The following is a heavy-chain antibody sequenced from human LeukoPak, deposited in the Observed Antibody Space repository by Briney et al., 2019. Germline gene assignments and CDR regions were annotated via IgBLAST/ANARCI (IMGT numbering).Heavy chain of an antibody. V-gene: IGHV7-4-1*02. J-gene: IGHJ3*01. Sequence: ASVKVSCKASGYTFTSYAMNWVRQAPGQGLEWMGWINTNTGNPTYAQGFTGRFVFSLDTSVSTAYLQISSLKAEDTAVYYCARRNWNVLGYAFDLWGQGTMVTVSS. CDR1: GYTFTSYA. CDR2: INTNTGNP. D-gene: IGHD1-1*01. CDR3: ARRNWNVLGYAFDL.